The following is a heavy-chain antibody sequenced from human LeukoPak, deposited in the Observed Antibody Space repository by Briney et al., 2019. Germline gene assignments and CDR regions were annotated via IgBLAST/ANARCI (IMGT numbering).Heavy chain of an antibody. CDR3: ARATPGWSGFDP. CDR2: ISSSGSTI. Sequence: GGSLRLSCAASGFTFSSYEMDWVHQAPGKGLEWVSYISSSGSTIYYADSVKGRFTISREDAKNSLYLQMNSPRAEDTAVYYCARATPGWSGFDPWGQGTLVTVSS. CDR1: GFTFSSYE. J-gene: IGHJ5*02. D-gene: IGHD6-19*01. V-gene: IGHV3-48*03.